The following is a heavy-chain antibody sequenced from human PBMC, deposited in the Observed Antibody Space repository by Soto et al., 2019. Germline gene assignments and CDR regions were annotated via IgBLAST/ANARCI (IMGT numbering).Heavy chain of an antibody. CDR3: ARDRDSYYHGLDV. CDR1: GFIFSSYG. J-gene: IGHJ6*02. Sequence: PGGSLRLSCAASGFIFSSYGMHWVRQAPGKGLEWVAVLWYDGSNTYYADSVRGRFTISRDNSKNTLYLQMNTLRAEDTAVYYCARDRDSYYHGLDVWGQGTTVTVSS. V-gene: IGHV3-33*01. CDR2: LWYDGSNT.